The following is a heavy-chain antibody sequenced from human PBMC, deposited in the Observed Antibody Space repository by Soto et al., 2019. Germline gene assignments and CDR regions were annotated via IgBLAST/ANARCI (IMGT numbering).Heavy chain of an antibody. V-gene: IGHV1-69*04. CDR3: ATDVDPISAPP. D-gene: IGHD3-3*01. J-gene: IGHJ5*02. CDR1: GGTFSSYT. CDR2: IIPILGIA. Sequence: ASVKVSCKAYGGTFSSYTISWVRQAPGQGLEWMGRIIPILGIANYAQKFQGRVTITADKSTSTAYMELSSLRSEDTAVYYCATDVDPISAPPCGPAPLATVSS.